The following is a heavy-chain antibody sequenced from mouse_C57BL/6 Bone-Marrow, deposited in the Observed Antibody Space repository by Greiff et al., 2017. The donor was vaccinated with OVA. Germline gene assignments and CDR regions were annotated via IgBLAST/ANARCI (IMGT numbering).Heavy chain of an antibody. Sequence: QVQLQQSGAELAKPGASVKLSCKASGYTFTSYWMHWVKQRPGQGLEWIGYINPSSGYTKYNQKFKDKATLTADKSSSTAYMQQSSLTYEDSAVYYCARRDMLKDYAMDYWGQGTSVTVSS. D-gene: IGHD1-3*01. J-gene: IGHJ4*01. V-gene: IGHV1-7*01. CDR2: INPSSGYT. CDR1: GYTFTSYW. CDR3: ARRDMLKDYAMDY.